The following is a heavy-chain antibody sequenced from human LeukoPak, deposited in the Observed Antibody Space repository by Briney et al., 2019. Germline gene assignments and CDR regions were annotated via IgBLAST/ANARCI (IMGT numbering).Heavy chain of an antibody. V-gene: IGHV4-4*07. D-gene: IGHD1-26*01. J-gene: IGHJ4*02. CDR1: GGSISSYY. Sequence: SETLSLTCTVSGGSISSYYWSWIRQPAGKGLEWIGRIYTSGSTYYNPSLKSRVTMSVDTSKNQFSLKLSSVTAADTAVYYCRGRNTFGFDYWGQGTLVTVSS. CDR2: IYTSGST. CDR3: RGRNTFGFDY.